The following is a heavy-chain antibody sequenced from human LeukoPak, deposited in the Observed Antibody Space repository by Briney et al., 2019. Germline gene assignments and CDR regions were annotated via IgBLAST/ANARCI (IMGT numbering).Heavy chain of an antibody. CDR1: GFTFDDYA. Sequence: GGSLRLSCAASGFTFDDYAMHWVRQVPGKGLEWVSTISWRSDIIGYADSVKGRFTISRDNAKSSLYLQMNSLRVEDTALYYCVKSFYASPPAGMDVWGQGTTVTVSS. CDR3: VKSFYASPPAGMDV. V-gene: IGHV3-9*01. CDR2: ISWRSDII. J-gene: IGHJ6*02. D-gene: IGHD2-2*01.